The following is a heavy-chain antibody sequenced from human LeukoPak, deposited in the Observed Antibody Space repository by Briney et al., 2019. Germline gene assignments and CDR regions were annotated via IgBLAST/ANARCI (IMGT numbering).Heavy chain of an antibody. CDR1: GFTFSSYW. CDR3: ARDHTAIYYGMDV. V-gene: IGHV3-7*01. J-gene: IGHJ6*02. CDR2: IKQDGSEK. D-gene: IGHD5-18*01. Sequence: GGPLRLSCAAPGFTFSSYWMSWVRQAPGKGLEWVANIKQDGSEKYYVDSVKGRFTISRDNAKNSLYLQMNSLRAEDTAVYYCARDHTAIYYGMDVWGQGTTVTVSS.